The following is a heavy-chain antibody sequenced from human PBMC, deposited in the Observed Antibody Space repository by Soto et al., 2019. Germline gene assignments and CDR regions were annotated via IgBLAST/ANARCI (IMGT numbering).Heavy chain of an antibody. Sequence: QITLKESGPTLVKPTQTLTLTCTFSGLSLSTSGEAVGWIRQPPGKALEWLALIYWDDDKRYNPTLKTRLTIAKDTSKNQVVLTLPNMYPVDTATYYCGLIVSASPAGWFDPWGQGILVTVSS. V-gene: IGHV2-5*02. CDR3: GLIVSASPAGWFDP. D-gene: IGHD6-25*01. CDR1: GLSLSTSGEA. CDR2: IYWDDDK. J-gene: IGHJ5*02.